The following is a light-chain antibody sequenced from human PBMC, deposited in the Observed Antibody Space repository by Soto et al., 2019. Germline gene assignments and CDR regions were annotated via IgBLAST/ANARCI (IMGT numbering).Light chain of an antibody. J-gene: IGLJ1*01. CDR2: EVT. CDR3: SSYTNINTRACV. Sequence: QSVLPQPASVSGSPGQSITISCTGTSGDIGSYNRVSWYQQHPGKAPKLIIDEVTDRPSGVSNRFSGSKSGNTASLTISGLQAEDEAEYYCSSYTNINTRACVFGTGTKLTVL. V-gene: IGLV2-14*01. CDR1: SGDIGSYNR.